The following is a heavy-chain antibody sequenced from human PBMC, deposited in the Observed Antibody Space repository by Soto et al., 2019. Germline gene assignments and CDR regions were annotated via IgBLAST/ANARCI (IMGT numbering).Heavy chain of an antibody. CDR1: GFTFSSYS. CDR2: ISSSSSYI. D-gene: IGHD5-18*01. V-gene: IGHV3-21*01. J-gene: IGHJ4*02. CDR3: ASYVDTAMVDY. Sequence: EVQLVESGGGLVKPGGSLRLSCAASGFTFSSYSMNWVRQAPGKGLEWVSSISSSSSYIYYADSVKGRFTISRDNAKNSLYLQMNSLRAEDTAVYYCASYVDTAMVDYWGQGTLVTVSS.